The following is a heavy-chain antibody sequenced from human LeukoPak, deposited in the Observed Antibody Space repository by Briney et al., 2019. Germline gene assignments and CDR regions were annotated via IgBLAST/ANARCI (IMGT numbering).Heavy chain of an antibody. D-gene: IGHD1-26*01. J-gene: IGHJ4*02. V-gene: IGHV3-23*01. Sequence: GGSLRLSRAASGFTFSSYAMSWVRQAPGKGLEWVSAISGSGGSTYYADSVKGRFTISRDNSKITLYLQMNSLRAEDTAVYYCAMPAPIVGATAGFDYWGQGTLVTVSS. CDR2: ISGSGGST. CDR3: AMPAPIVGATAGFDY. CDR1: GFTFSSYA.